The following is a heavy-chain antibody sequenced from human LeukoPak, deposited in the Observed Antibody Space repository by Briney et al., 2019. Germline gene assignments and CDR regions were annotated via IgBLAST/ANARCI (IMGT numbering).Heavy chain of an antibody. Sequence: GGSLRLSCAASGFTFSNAWMSWVRQAPGQGLEWVGRVKSKTDGGTTDYAAPVKGRFTISRDDSKNTLYLQMNSLKTEDTAVYYCTTGAGGSDDAFDIWGQGTMVTVSS. D-gene: IGHD3-10*01. CDR1: GFTFSNAW. CDR3: TTGAGGSDDAFDI. V-gene: IGHV3-15*01. CDR2: VKSKTDGGTT. J-gene: IGHJ3*02.